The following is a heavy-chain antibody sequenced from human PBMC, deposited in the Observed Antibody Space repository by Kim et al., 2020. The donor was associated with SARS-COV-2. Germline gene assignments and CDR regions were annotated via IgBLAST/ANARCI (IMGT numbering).Heavy chain of an antibody. CDR1: GFTFSSYA. CDR3: AKDLDRKGSHIVVVTATAEYFQH. Sequence: GGSLRLSCAASGFTFSSYAMSWVRQAPGKGLEWVSAISGSGGSTYYADSVKGRFTISRDNSKNTLYLQMNSLRAEDTAVYYCAKDLDRKGSHIVVVTATAEYFQHWGQGTLVTVSS. J-gene: IGHJ1*01. V-gene: IGHV3-23*01. CDR2: ISGSGGST. D-gene: IGHD2-21*02.